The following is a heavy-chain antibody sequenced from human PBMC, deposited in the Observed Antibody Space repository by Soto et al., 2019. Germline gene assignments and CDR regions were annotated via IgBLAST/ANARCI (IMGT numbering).Heavy chain of an antibody. D-gene: IGHD4-17*01. CDR3: ARSEATVLDN. CDR1: GGSMSSSNW. CDR2: AHHSGRT. J-gene: IGHJ4*02. V-gene: IGHV4-4*02. Sequence: QVQLQESGPGLVKPSGTLSLTCTVSGGSMSSSNWWNWVRQPPGKGPEWIGEAHHSGRTNYNPSLKSRVTISVDKSKNHFSLKLSSVTAADTAVYYCARSEATVLDNWGQGTLVTVSS.